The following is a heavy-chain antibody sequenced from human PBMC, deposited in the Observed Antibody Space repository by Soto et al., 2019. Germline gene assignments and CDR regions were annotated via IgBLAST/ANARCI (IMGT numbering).Heavy chain of an antibody. D-gene: IGHD3-3*01. CDR1: GYTFTSYY. CDR2: INPSGGST. V-gene: IGHV1-46*01. J-gene: IGHJ6*02. CDR3: ARDKYYDFWSGYPNYYGMDV. Sequence: ASVKVSCKASGYTFTSYYMHWVRQAPGQGLEWMGIINPSGGSTSYAQKFQGRVTMTRDTSTSTVYMELSSLRSEDTAVYYCARDKYYDFWSGYPNYYGMDVWGQGTTVTVSS.